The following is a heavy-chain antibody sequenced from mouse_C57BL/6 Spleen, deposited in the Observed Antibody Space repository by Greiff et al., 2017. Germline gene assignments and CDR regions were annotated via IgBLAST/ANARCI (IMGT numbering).Heavy chain of an antibody. CDR3: TRWRNWNY. D-gene: IGHD4-1*01. Sequence: VQLQESGAELVRPGASVTLSCKASGYTFTDYEMHWVKQTPVHGLEWIGAIDPETGGTAYNQKFKGKAILTADKSSSTAYMELRSLTSEDSAVYYCTRWRNWNYWGQGTTLTVSS. J-gene: IGHJ2*01. CDR1: GYTFTDYE. V-gene: IGHV1-15*01. CDR2: IDPETGGT.